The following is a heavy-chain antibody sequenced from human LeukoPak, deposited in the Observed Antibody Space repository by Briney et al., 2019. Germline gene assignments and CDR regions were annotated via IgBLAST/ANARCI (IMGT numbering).Heavy chain of an antibody. CDR2: FDPEDGET. D-gene: IGHD5-24*01. J-gene: IGHJ4*02. CDR3: ATKRLTNSRTYYFDY. V-gene: IGHV1-24*01. CDR1: GYTLTELS. Sequence: GASVKVSCKVSGYTLTELSMHWVRQAPGKGLEWMGGFDPEDGETIYAQKFQGRVTMTEGTSTDTAYMELSSLRSEDTAVYYCATKRLTNSRTYYFDYWGQGTLVTVSS.